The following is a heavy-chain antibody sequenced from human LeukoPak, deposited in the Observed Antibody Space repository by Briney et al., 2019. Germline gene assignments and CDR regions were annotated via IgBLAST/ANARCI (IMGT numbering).Heavy chain of an antibody. CDR2: TNEDGSDK. CDR3: ARDRVTYSQGYTCFDY. D-gene: IGHD5-18*01. Sequence: GGSLRLSCAASGFTLSSHWMSWVRQAPGKGLEWVASTNEDGSDKYYVDSVKGRFTISRDNAKNSLYLQMNSLRAEDTAVYYCARDRVTYSQGYTCFDYWGQGTLVTVSS. CDR1: GFTLSSHW. V-gene: IGHV3-7*01. J-gene: IGHJ4*02.